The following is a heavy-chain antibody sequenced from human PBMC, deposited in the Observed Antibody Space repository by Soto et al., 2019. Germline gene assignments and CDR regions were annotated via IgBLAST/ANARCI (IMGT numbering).Heavy chain of an antibody. D-gene: IGHD3-10*01. CDR3: ARAAEIRGGRLYYFDY. CDR1: GGSISSYY. J-gene: IGHJ4*02. CDR2: IYYSGST. V-gene: IGHV4-59*01. Sequence: SETLSLTCTVSGGSISSYYLSWIRQPPGKGLEWIGYIYYSGSTNYNPSLKSRVTISVDTSKNQFSLKLSSVTAADTAVYYCARAAEIRGGRLYYFDYWGQGTLVTVSS.